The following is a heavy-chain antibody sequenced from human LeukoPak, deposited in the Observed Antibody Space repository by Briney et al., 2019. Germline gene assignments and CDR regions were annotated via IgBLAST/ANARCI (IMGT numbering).Heavy chain of an antibody. CDR2: ITDDGRNK. D-gene: IGHD4-17*01. CDR3: AKRPSDYGDYVTYFDY. V-gene: IGHV3-30*18. Sequence: GGSLRLSCAASGFSFISYGMHWVRQAPGKGLEWVGVITDDGRNKKYADSVKGRFTISRDNSKDTLYLQMNSLRDEDTAVYYCAKRPSDYGDYVTYFDYWGQGTLVTVSS. J-gene: IGHJ4*02. CDR1: GFSFISYG.